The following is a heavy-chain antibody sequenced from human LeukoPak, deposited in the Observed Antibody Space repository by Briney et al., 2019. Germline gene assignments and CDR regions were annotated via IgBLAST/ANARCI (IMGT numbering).Heavy chain of an antibody. CDR3: ARDRWVGGYDYFDY. J-gene: IGHJ4*02. Sequence: GGSLRLSCAASGFTVSSNYMSWVRQAPGKGLEWVSVIYSGGSTYYADSVKGRFTISRDNSKNTLYPQMNSLRAEDTAVYYCARDRWVGGYDYFDYWGQGTLVTVSS. CDR2: IYSGGST. CDR1: GFTVSSNY. D-gene: IGHD5-12*01. V-gene: IGHV3-66*02.